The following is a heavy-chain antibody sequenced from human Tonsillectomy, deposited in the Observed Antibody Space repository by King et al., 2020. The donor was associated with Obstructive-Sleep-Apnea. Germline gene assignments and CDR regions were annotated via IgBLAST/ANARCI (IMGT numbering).Heavy chain of an antibody. J-gene: IGHJ6*02. CDR1: GFTFDDYT. V-gene: IGHV3-43*01. Sequence: VQLVESGGVVVQPGGSLRLSCAASGFTFDDYTMHWVRQAPGEGLEWVSLISWYGGSTYYAESVKGRFTISRDNSKNSLYLQMNSLRTEDTALYYCAKDMLGYSSSPLDVWGQGTTVTVSS. CDR2: ISWYGGST. D-gene: IGHD6-13*01. CDR3: AKDMLGYSSSPLDV.